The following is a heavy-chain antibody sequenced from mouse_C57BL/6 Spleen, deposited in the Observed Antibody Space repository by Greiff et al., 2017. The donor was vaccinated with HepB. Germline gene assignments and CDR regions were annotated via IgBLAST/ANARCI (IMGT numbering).Heavy chain of an antibody. CDR2: IDPSDSYT. CDR3: ASPPFYYGSSHWYFDV. Sequence: QVQLQQSGAELVKPGASVKLSCKASGYTFTSYWMQWVKQRPGQGLEWIGEIDPSDSYTNYNQKFKGKATLTVDTSSSTAYMQLSSLTSEDSAVYYCASPPFYYGSSHWYFDVWGTGTTVTVSS. J-gene: IGHJ1*03. V-gene: IGHV1-50*01. D-gene: IGHD1-1*01. CDR1: GYTFTSYW.